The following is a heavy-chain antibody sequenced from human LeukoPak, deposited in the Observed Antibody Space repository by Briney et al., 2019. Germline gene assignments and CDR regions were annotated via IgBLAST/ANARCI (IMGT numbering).Heavy chain of an antibody. CDR1: GGTFSSYA. J-gene: IGHJ6*03. D-gene: IGHD3-10*01. CDR3: ASSIWFGELSEHYYYYYMDV. Sequence: GASVKVSCKASGGTFSSYAISWVRQAPGQGLEWMGGIIPIFGTANYAQKFQGRVTITTDESTSTAYMELSSLRSEDTAVYYCASSIWFGELSEHYYYYYMDVWGKGTTVTVSS. V-gene: IGHV1-69*05. CDR2: IIPIFGTA.